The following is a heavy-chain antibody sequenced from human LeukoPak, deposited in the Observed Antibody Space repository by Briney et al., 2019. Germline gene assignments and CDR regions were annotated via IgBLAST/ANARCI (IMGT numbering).Heavy chain of an antibody. D-gene: IGHD4/OR15-4a*01. Sequence: GESLKISCQGSGYSFNSYWIGWVRQMPGKGLEWMGIIFPGDSDTRYSPSFQGQVTFSADKSINTAYLQWSNLKASDTAMYYCARHKQPLGANDYWGQGTLVTVSS. J-gene: IGHJ4*02. CDR2: IFPGDSDT. CDR3: ARHKQPLGANDY. V-gene: IGHV5-51*01. CDR1: GYSFNSYW.